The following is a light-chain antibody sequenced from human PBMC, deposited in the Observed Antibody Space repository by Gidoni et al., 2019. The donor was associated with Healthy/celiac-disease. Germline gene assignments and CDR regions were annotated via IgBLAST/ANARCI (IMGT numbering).Light chain of an antibody. V-gene: IGKV3-15*01. CDR3: QQEWT. J-gene: IGKJ1*01. CDR1: QSVSSN. Sequence: ELVMTQSPATLSVSPGERATLSCRASQSVSSNLAWYQQKPGQAPRLLIYGASTRSTGIPARFSGSGSGTEFTLTISSLQSEDFAVYYCQQEWTFGQGTKVEIK. CDR2: GAS.